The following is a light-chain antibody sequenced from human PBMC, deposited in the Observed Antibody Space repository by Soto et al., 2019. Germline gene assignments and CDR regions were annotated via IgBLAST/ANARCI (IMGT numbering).Light chain of an antibody. V-gene: IGLV2-14*03. CDR2: DVN. CDR3: TSWTTSTTMI. Sequence: QSVLTQPASVSRSPGQSITISCTGTRSDIGAYNFVSWYQQHPGEVPKLILYDVNVRPSGVSNRFSGSKSGNTASLTISGLQAEDEADYYCTSWTTSTTMIFGGGTQLTVL. J-gene: IGLJ2*01. CDR1: RSDIGAYNF.